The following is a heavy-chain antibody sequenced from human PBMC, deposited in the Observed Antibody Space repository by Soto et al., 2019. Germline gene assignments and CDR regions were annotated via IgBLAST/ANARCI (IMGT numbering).Heavy chain of an antibody. CDR2: ISPRSTFR. CDR3: ARGGGGGLFDP. CDR1: GFSISDSY. V-gene: IGHV3-11*06. Sequence: KTGGSLRLSCGTSGFSISDSYMSWIRQAPGKGLEWISYISPRSTFRDYADSLKGRFTISRDSVKNSVYLQMNNLTADDTGVYYCARGGGGGLFDPWGQGSLVTVS. D-gene: IGHD2-21*01. J-gene: IGHJ5*02.